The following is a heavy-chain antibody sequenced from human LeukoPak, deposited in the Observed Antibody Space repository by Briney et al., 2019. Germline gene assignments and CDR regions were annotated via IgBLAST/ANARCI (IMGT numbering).Heavy chain of an antibody. CDR3: ALLWFGELPENN. D-gene: IGHD3-10*01. CDR2: ISGSGGST. V-gene: IGHV3-23*01. CDR1: GFTFSSYA. Sequence: GGSLRLSCAASGFTFSSYAMSWVRQAPGMGLEWVSAISGSGGSTYYADSVKGRFTISRDNSKNTLYLQMNSLRAEDTAVYYCALLWFGELPENNWGQGTLVTVSS. J-gene: IGHJ4*02.